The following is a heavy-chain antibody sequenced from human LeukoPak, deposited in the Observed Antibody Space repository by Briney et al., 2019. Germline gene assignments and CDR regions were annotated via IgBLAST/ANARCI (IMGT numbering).Heavy chain of an antibody. D-gene: IGHD6-19*01. CDR2: IIPILGIA. CDR1: GGTFTSYA. CDR3: ARDPRSVAVAGTIPYGMDV. V-gene: IGHV1-69*04. Sequence: SVKVSCKASGGTFTSYAISWVRQAPGQGLEWMGRIIPILGIANYAQKFKGRVTITADKSPSTAYMELSSLRSEDTAVYYCARDPRSVAVAGTIPYGMDVWGQGTTVTVSS. J-gene: IGHJ6*02.